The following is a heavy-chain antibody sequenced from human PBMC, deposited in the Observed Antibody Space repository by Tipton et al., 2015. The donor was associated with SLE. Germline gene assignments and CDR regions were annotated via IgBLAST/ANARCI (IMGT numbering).Heavy chain of an antibody. J-gene: IGHJ3*02. CDR1: GFTVSSNY. D-gene: IGHD5-18*01. Sequence: SLRLSCAASGFTVSSNYMSWVRQAPGKGLEWVSVIYSGGSTYYADSVKGRFTISRDNSKNTLYLQMNSLRAEDTAVYYCANSDTWKQLWPDAFDIWGQGTMVTVSS. V-gene: IGHV3-53*01. CDR3: ANSDTWKQLWPDAFDI. CDR2: IYSGGST.